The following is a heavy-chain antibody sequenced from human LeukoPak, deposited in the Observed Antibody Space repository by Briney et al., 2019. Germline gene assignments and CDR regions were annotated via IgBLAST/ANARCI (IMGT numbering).Heavy chain of an antibody. J-gene: IGHJ5*02. Sequence: SETLSLTCTVSGGSIGSFYWSWIRQAPGKGPEWIANVYGNGNTNYNPSLRGRVSMSVATSSEQFSLRLRSVTAADTAIYYCARYGYGLEAGYWFDPWGQGSLVTVSS. CDR1: GGSIGSFY. D-gene: IGHD5-18*01. CDR3: ARYGYGLEAGYWFDP. V-gene: IGHV4-59*08. CDR2: VYGNGNT.